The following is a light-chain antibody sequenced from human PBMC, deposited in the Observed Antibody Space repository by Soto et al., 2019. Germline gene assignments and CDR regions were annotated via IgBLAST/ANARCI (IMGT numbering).Light chain of an antibody. Sequence: DIQMTQSPSFVSASVGDRVTITCRARQGISSWLAWYQHRPGTAPKLLSHAASNLESGVPSRFRGRGSGIDFALTICSMQPEDLAAFSCQKSTSFHLTFGGGTKVEIK. J-gene: IGKJ4*01. CDR3: QKSTSFHLT. CDR1: QGISSW. CDR2: AAS. V-gene: IGKV1-12*01.